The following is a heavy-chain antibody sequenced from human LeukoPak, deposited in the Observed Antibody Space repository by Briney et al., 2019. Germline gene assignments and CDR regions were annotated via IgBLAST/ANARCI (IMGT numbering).Heavy chain of an antibody. CDR1: GFTFSSYS. D-gene: IGHD1-26*01. CDR3: AGAWEFDY. CDR2: ISSSISTI. V-gene: IGHV3-48*01. Sequence: GGSLRLSCAASGFTFSSYSMNWVRQAPGKGLEWVSYISSSISTIHYADSVKGRFTISRDNAKNSLYLQMNSLRAEDTAVYYCAGAWEFDYWGQGTLVTVSS. J-gene: IGHJ4*02.